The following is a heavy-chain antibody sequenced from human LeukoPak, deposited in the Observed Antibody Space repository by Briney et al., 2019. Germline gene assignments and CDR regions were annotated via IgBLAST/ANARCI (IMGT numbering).Heavy chain of an antibody. Sequence: GGSLRLSCAGAGFTFSGYAMTWVRQAPGKGLEWISYIHETSSPIFYADSVKGRFTVSRDNAKKSLYLQMNNLRAEDTAVYYCARGLGSSWLYLWGQGILVTVSS. CDR2: IHETSSPI. CDR1: GFTFSGYA. J-gene: IGHJ5*02. CDR3: ARGLGSSWLYL. D-gene: IGHD6-13*01. V-gene: IGHV3-48*01.